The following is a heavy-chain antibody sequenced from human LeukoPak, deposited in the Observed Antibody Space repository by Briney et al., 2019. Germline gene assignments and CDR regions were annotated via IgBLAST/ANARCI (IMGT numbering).Heavy chain of an antibody. Sequence: GGSLRLSCAASGFTFSNYWMSWVRLAPGKGLEWVANINQDGSEKYYVVSVKGRFTISRDNAKNSLYLQMSSLRAEDTALYYCARYCSSTNCHDAFDIWGQGTMVTVSS. CDR3: ARYCSSTNCHDAFDI. V-gene: IGHV3-7*01. CDR2: INQDGSEK. D-gene: IGHD2-2*01. CDR1: GFTFSNYW. J-gene: IGHJ3*02.